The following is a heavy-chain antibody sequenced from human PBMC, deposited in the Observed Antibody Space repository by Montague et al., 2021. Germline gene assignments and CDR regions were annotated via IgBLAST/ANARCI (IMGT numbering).Heavy chain of an antibody. CDR3: ARGGGGYLDY. D-gene: IGHD1-26*01. Sequence: SLRLSCAASGFTFSTYNIHWVRQAPGKGLEWVAALLYDGNNKYYAGSVKGRFTFSRDNSKNTLYLQMNSLRAEDTAVYYCARGGGGYLDYWGQGTLVTVSS. CDR2: LLYDGNNK. V-gene: IGHV3-30-3*01. J-gene: IGHJ4*03. CDR1: GFTFSTYN.